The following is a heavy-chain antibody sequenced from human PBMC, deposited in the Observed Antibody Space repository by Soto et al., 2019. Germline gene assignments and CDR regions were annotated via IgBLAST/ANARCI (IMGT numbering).Heavy chain of an antibody. CDR2: TYYKSKWNN. Sequence: SQTLSLTCAISGDSVSSDTAAWIWVRQSPSRGLEWLGRTYYKSKWNNDYALSVKSRITISPDTSQNHFSLDLDSVTPEDTAVYYCVGVTLSRGMDVWGQGTPVTVSS. D-gene: IGHD3-10*02. V-gene: IGHV6-1*01. CDR3: VGVTLSRGMDV. J-gene: IGHJ6*02. CDR1: GDSVSSDTAA.